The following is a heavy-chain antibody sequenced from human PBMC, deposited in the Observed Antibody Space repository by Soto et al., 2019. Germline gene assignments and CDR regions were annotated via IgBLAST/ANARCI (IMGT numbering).Heavy chain of an antibody. J-gene: IGHJ4*02. D-gene: IGHD3-10*01. CDR3: ARRGEFGDHSEYYFDY. Sequence: GSLKISCKGSGYSFTSYWIGWGRQMPGKGLEWMGIIYPGDSDTRYSPSFQGQVTISADKSISTAYLQWSSLKASDTAMYYCARRGEFGDHSEYYFDYWGQGTLVTVSS. CDR2: IYPGDSDT. CDR1: GYSFTSYW. V-gene: IGHV5-51*01.